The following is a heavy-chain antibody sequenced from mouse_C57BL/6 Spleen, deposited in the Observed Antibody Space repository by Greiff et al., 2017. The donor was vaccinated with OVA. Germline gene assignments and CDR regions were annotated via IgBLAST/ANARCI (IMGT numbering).Heavy chain of an antibody. CDR2: INYDGSST. Sequence: EVMLVESEGGLVQPGSSMKLSCTASGFTFSDYYMAWVRQVPEKGLEWVANINYDGSSTYYLDSLKSRFIISRDNAKNILYLQMSSLKSEDTATYYCARGGAYYSNFEGFAYWGQGTLVTVSA. D-gene: IGHD2-5*01. CDR3: ARGGAYYSNFEGFAY. CDR1: GFTFSDYY. V-gene: IGHV5-16*01. J-gene: IGHJ3*01.